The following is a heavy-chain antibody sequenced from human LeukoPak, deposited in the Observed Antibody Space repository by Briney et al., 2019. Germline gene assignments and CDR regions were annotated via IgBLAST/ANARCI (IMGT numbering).Heavy chain of an antibody. V-gene: IGHV3-48*03. CDR1: GVTPCSYE. CDR3: ARAEWNYYYYGMDV. D-gene: IGHD2-8*01. Sequence: VGSPRLSSAAPGVTPCSYEMNWVSEAPGKGLWWGSYISSSGSSIYYADSVKGRFTISRDNAKNSLYLQMNSLRAEDTAVYYCARAEWNYYYYGMDVWGQGTTVTVSS. CDR2: ISSSGSSI. J-gene: IGHJ6*02.